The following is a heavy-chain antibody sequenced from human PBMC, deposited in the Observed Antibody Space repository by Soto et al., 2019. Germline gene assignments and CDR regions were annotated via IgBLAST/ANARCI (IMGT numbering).Heavy chain of an antibody. CDR3: ASIYDILTGTPWDNFYMDV. J-gene: IGHJ6*03. D-gene: IGHD3-9*01. Sequence: GGSLRLSCAASGLTFSRYNMNWVRQAPGKGLEWVSYISRSSTSIYYADSVKGRFTISRDNARNSLYLQMNSLRAEDTAVYYCASIYDILTGTPWDNFYMDVWGKGTTVTVSS. CDR1: GLTFSRYN. CDR2: ISRSSTSI. V-gene: IGHV3-48*01.